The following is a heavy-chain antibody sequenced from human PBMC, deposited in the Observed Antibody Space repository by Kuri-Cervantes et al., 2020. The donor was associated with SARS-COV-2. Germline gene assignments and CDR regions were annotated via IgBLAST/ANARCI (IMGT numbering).Heavy chain of an antibody. V-gene: IGHV1-24*01. CDR2: FDPEDGET. Sequence: ASVKVSCKASGYTFTSYAMNWVRQAPGQGLEWMGGFDPEDGETIYAQKFQGRVTMTEDTSTDTAYMELSSLRSEDTAVYYCATAPAHCSSTSCYNWFDPWGQGTLVTVSS. J-gene: IGHJ5*02. CDR3: ATAPAHCSSTSCYNWFDP. D-gene: IGHD2-2*01. CDR1: GYTFTSYA.